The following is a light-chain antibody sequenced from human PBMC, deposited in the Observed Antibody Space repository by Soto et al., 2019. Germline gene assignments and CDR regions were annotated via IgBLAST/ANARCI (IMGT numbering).Light chain of an antibody. CDR1: QSVRSNY. J-gene: IGKJ4*01. CDR2: DAS. V-gene: IGKV3-20*01. Sequence: EIVLKQSPDILSLSPGERATLSCRASQSVRSNYLAWYQQKPGQAPRFLIYDASSRATGIPDRFSGSGSGTDFTLTISRLEPEDFEVYYCQQYGSTPLTFGGGTRWIS. CDR3: QQYGSTPLT.